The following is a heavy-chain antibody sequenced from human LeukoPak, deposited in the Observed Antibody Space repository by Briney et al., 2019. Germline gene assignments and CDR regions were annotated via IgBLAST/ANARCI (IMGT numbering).Heavy chain of an antibody. Sequence: SETLSLTCTVSGGSISSYYWSWIRQPPGKGLEWIGYIYYSGGTNYNPSLKSRVTISVDTSKNQFSLKLSSVTAADTAVYYCARDPSGYSSSWYFDYWGQGTLVTVSS. D-gene: IGHD6-13*01. V-gene: IGHV4-59*01. CDR3: ARDPSGYSSSWYFDY. CDR2: IYYSGGT. CDR1: GGSISSYY. J-gene: IGHJ4*02.